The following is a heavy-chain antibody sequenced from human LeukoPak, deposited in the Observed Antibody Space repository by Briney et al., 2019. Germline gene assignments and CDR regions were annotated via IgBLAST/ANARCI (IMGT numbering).Heavy chain of an antibody. D-gene: IGHD6-19*01. CDR2: IYADGST. J-gene: IGHJ4*02. CDR3: ARESSVSGWYIY. Sequence: PGGSLRLSCAASGFTVSNNYMGWVRQAPGTGLEWVSGIYADGSTYCADSVKGRFTISRHNSENTLNLQMNSLRPEDTAVYYCARESSVSGWYIYWGQGTLVTVSS. V-gene: IGHV3-53*04. CDR1: GFTVSNNY.